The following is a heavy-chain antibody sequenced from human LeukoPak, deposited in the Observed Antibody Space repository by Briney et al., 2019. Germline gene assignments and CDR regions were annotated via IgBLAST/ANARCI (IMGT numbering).Heavy chain of an antibody. Sequence: PSGTLSLTCGVSGGSISSTNWWSWVRQPPGQGLEWIGEISLSGRTNYNPSLKSRVTMSLDESKNQVSLNLASVTAADTAVYYCSRESGAFSPFGHWGPGTLGTVTS. CDR1: GGSISSTNW. J-gene: IGHJ1*01. CDR3: SRESGAFSPFGH. D-gene: IGHD1-26*01. CDR2: ISLSGRT. V-gene: IGHV4-4*02.